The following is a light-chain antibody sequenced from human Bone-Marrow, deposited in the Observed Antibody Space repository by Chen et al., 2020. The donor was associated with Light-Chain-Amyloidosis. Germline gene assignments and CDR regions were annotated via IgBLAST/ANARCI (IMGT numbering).Light chain of an antibody. Sequence: SYVLTQPSSVSVAPGQTATIACGGNNIGSTSVHWYQPTPGQAPLLVVYDDSDRPSGIPERSSGANSGNTATLTISRVEAGDEADYYCQVWDRSSDRPVFGGGTKLTVL. CDR3: QVWDRSSDRPV. CDR1: NIGSTS. V-gene: IGLV3-21*02. CDR2: DDS. J-gene: IGLJ3*02.